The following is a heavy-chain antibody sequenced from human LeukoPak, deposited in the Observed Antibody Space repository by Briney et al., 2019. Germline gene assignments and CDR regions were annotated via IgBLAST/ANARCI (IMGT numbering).Heavy chain of an antibody. Sequence: ASETLSLTCAVSGGSISSSNWWSWIRQPPGKGLEWIGEIYHSGGTNYNPSLKSRVTISVDTSKNQFSLKLRSVTAADTAVYYCARDPSGSFFNWFDPWGQGTLVTVSS. D-gene: IGHD1-26*01. J-gene: IGHJ5*02. CDR1: GGSISSSNW. CDR3: ARDPSGSFFNWFDP. CDR2: IYHSGGT. V-gene: IGHV4-4*02.